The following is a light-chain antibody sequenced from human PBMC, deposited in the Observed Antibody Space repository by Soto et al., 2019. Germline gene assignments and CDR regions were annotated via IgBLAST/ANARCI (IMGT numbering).Light chain of an antibody. CDR3: QHYYSTPQT. J-gene: IGKJ1*01. CDR1: RTVLCSSNNKNH. Sequence: ILMTRSPDSLSVSMGERATINCKSSRTVLCSSNNKNHLACYKQRPGQPPKLLFCWASTRESGVPDGFSASESGTDFTLSTGSLQAEDVAVYYCQHYYSTPQTFGQGAK. CDR2: WAS. V-gene: IGKV4-1*01.